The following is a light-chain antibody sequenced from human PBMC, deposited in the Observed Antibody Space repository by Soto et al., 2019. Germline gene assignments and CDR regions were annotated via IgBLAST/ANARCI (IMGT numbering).Light chain of an antibody. Sequence: SALTQPPSASGSPGQSVTISCTGTSSDVGGYNYVSWYQQYPGRAPKLMIYEVIKRPSGVPDRFSGSKSGNTASLTVSGLQAEDEADYYCSSYAASNNFYFVFGGGTKLTVL. CDR1: SSDVGGYNY. J-gene: IGLJ3*02. V-gene: IGLV2-8*01. CDR3: SSYAASNNFYFV. CDR2: EVI.